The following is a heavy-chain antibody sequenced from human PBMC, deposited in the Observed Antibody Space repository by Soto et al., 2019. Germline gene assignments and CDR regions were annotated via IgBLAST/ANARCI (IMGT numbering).Heavy chain of an antibody. CDR1: GFTFSNYA. J-gene: IGHJ4*02. D-gene: IGHD4-17*01. CDR3: AKPGIGDYGYGDK. Sequence: GGSLRLSGVASGFTFSNYAMHWVRQAPGKGLEWVSVISYDGRNKYYADSLKGRFTISRDNSKNTVYLQVSSLRAEDTAVYYCAKPGIGDYGYGDKWGQGALVTVSS. V-gene: IGHV3-30*18. CDR2: ISYDGRNK.